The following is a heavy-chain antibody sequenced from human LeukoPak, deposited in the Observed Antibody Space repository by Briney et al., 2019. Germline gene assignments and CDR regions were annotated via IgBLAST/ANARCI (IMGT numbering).Heavy chain of an antibody. CDR2: IREGGRST. CDR1: GLTFSTSW. J-gene: IGHJ4*02. V-gene: IGHV3-7*01. D-gene: IGHD3-3*01. Sequence: GRCLRPSRAASGLTFSTSWPSSVSHDRGKGIEWVAYIREGGRSTTYLESVKGRFTIYRDNAKSSLYLQMNSLRAEDTAVYYCARDEPETSVLRFLEWLSAAYYFDYWGQGTLVTVSS. CDR3: ARDEPETSVLRFLEWLSAAYYFDY.